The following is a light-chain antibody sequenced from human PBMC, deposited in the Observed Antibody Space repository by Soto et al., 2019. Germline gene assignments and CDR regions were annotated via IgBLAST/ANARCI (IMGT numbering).Light chain of an antibody. V-gene: IGKV1-5*03. Sequence: IQMTQSPSTLSASVGDGVTFTCRASQTISTWLAWYQQKPGEAPKLLIYKASTVEVGVPSRFSASGSGTEFTLTINSLQPADFATYYCQQYNSYPWTFGQGTKV. CDR2: KAS. J-gene: IGKJ1*01. CDR3: QQYNSYPWT. CDR1: QTISTW.